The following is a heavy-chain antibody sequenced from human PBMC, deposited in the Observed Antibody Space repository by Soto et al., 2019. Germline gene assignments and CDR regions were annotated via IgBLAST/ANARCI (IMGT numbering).Heavy chain of an antibody. J-gene: IGHJ4*02. Sequence: GGSLRLSCAASGFTFSSYAMHWVRQAPGKGLEYVSAISSNGGSTYYANSVKGRFTISRDNSKNTLYLQMGSLRAEDMAVYYCARVGACGGKGLFGCFDYWGQGTLVTVSS. V-gene: IGHV3-64*01. CDR2: ISSNGGST. CDR3: ARVGACGGKGLFGCFDY. D-gene: IGHD2-15*01. CDR1: GFTFSSYA.